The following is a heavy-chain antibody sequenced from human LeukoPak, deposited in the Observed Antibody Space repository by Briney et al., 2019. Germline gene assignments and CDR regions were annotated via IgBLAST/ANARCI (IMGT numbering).Heavy chain of an antibody. CDR1: GFTFAGYA. V-gene: IGHV3-49*04. CDR3: TSNLYYYSSSGYFRDDAVEN. CDR2: IRSKAYGGTT. J-gene: IGHJ3*02. Sequence: GGSLRLSCAASGFTFAGYAMSWVPQAPGKGLEWVGFIRSKAYGGTTEYAASVKGRFTISRDDSKRLAYLQMTSLKTEDTAVYYCTSNLYYYSSSGYFRDDAVENWGQGTMVTVSS. D-gene: IGHD3-22*01.